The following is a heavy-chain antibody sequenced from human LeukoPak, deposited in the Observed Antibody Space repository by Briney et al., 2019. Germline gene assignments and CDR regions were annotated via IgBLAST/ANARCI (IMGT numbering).Heavy chain of an antibody. CDR1: GYTFTVNY. J-gene: IGHJ4*02. CDR3: ARQRYVVVVTATPELGY. V-gene: IGHV1-2*02. CDR2: INPNSGGT. D-gene: IGHD2-15*01. Sequence: ASVKVSCKASGYTFTVNYMHWVRHAPGQGLEWMGWINPNSGGTNYAQKFQGRVTMTRDTSISTASMALGRLRSDDTAVYYCARQRYVVVVTATPELGYWGQGTLVTVSS.